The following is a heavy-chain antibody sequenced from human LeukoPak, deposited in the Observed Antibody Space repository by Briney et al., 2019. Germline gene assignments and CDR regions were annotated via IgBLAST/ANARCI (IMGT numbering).Heavy chain of an antibody. CDR3: ARGAKGDLYDY. Sequence: GGSLRLSCAASGFTFSSYAMHWVRQAPGKGLEYVSAISSNGDSTYYANFVKGRFTISRDNSKNTLYLQMGSLRAEDMAVYYCARGAKGDLYDYWGQGTLVTVSS. CDR1: GFTFSSYA. D-gene: IGHD2-21*01. J-gene: IGHJ4*02. V-gene: IGHV3-64*01. CDR2: ISSNGDST.